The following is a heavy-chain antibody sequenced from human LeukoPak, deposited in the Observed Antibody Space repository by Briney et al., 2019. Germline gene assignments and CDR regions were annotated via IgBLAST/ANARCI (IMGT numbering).Heavy chain of an antibody. CDR3: ARDESSLRSLDN. D-gene: IGHD1-26*01. CDR1: GFTFSNYG. J-gene: IGHJ4*02. V-gene: IGHV3-33*01. CDR2: IWYDGSNE. Sequence: GGSLRLSCAMSGFTFSNYGMHWVRQAPGKGLEWVAVIWYDGSNEYYADSVKGRFSISRDNSKNTLYLQMNSLRAEDTAVYYCARDESSLRSLDNWGQGTLVAVSS.